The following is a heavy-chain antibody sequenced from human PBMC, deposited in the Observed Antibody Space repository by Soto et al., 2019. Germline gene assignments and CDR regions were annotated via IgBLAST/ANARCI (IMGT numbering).Heavy chain of an antibody. V-gene: IGHV4-34*01. CDR1: RASFRGGG. D-gene: IGHD6-19*01. CDR2: INHSGST. Sequence: SDRLSLTSAVGRASFRGGGWRWISSPSGKGLEWIGEINHSGSTNYNPSLKSRVTVSVDTSKNQFSLKLSSVTAADTAVYYCARGPSQWLVRGHKWFDPWGQGTLVTVS. J-gene: IGHJ5*02. CDR3: ARGPSQWLVRGHKWFDP.